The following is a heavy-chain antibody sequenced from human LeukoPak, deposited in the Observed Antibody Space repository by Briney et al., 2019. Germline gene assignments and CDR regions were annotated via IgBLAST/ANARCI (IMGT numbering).Heavy chain of an antibody. CDR1: GFTFSDHY. Sequence: GGSLRPSRAASGFTFSDHYMSWIRHAPGKGLEWASCISSSSTHTNYADSVKGRFTISRDNAKNSLYLQMNSLRAEDTAVYYCAREAWGTVTDYWGLGTLVTVSS. V-gene: IGHV3-11*06. CDR3: AREAWGTVTDY. J-gene: IGHJ4*02. CDR2: ISSSSTHT. D-gene: IGHD4-17*01.